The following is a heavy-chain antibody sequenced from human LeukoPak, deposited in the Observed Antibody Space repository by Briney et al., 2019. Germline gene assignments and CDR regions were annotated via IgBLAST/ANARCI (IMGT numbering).Heavy chain of an antibody. Sequence: ASVKVSCKASGYTFTGYYMHWVRQAPGQGLEWMGWINPNSGGTNYAQKFQGWVTMTRDTSISTAYMELSRLRSDDTAVYYCARGSSPYYYDSSGYLDCWAQGTLVTVSS. CDR2: INPNSGGT. D-gene: IGHD3-22*01. CDR1: GYTFTGYY. CDR3: ARGSSPYYYDSSGYLDC. J-gene: IGHJ4*02. V-gene: IGHV1-2*04.